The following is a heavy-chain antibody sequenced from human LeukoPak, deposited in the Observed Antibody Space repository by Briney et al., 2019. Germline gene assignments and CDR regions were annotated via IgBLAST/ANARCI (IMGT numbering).Heavy chain of an antibody. D-gene: IGHD6-13*01. CDR3: ARDHYSSPDY. CDR1: GFTFGTYW. CDR2: IDIDGSST. V-gene: IGHV3-74*03. Sequence: GGPLRHSCAAAGFTFGTYWMHWVRDPPGKGVVCVSCIDIDGSSTMYADSVKGRFTISRDNAKNTLYLQMNSLRAEDTAVYYCARDHYSSPDYWGQGTLVTVSS. J-gene: IGHJ4*02.